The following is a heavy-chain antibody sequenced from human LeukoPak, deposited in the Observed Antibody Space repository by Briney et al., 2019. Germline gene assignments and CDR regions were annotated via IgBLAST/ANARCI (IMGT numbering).Heavy chain of an antibody. V-gene: IGHV4-4*07. CDR3: ARGVHGYSYGYVPWELYSYMDV. CDR2: FYTSGHT. CDR1: GGSISSYY. J-gene: IGHJ6*03. Sequence: SETLSLTCTVSGGSISSYYWSWIRQPAGKGLEWMGHFYTSGHTSYNPSLKSRVTISVDTSKNQFSLKMNSVTAADTAVYYCARGVHGYSYGYVPWELYSYMDVWGKGTTVSISS. D-gene: IGHD5-18*01.